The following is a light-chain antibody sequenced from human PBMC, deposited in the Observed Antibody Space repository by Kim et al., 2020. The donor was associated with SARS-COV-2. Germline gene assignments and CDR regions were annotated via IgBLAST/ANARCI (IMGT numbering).Light chain of an antibody. CDR2: RNN. CDR1: SNKVGAQG. CDR3: SAWDSSLSTWV. Sequence: RQTATLTCTGNSNKVGAQGAAWLQQHQGHPPKLLSYRNNNRPSGISERLSASRSGNTASLTITGLQPEDEADYYCSAWDSSLSTWVLGGGTQLTVL. J-gene: IGLJ3*02. V-gene: IGLV10-54*01.